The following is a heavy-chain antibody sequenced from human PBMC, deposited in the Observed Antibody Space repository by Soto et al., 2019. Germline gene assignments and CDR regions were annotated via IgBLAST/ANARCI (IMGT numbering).Heavy chain of an antibody. V-gene: IGHV3-7*01. CDR3: VRDQDYYSFEY. D-gene: IGHD3-22*01. J-gene: IGHJ4*02. CDR1: GFTFSNHW. Sequence: EVQLVESGGGLVQPGGSLRLSCAASGFTFSNHWMGWVRQAPGKGLEWVADISPDGSQKYYLDSVKGRFTISRDNAQTSLYLVMNGLGAEDTGVYFCVRDQDYYSFEYWGQGTLVTVSS. CDR2: ISPDGSQK.